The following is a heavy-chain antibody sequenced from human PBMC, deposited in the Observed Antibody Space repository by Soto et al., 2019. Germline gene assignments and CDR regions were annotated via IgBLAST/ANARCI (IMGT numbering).Heavy chain of an antibody. D-gene: IGHD3-10*01. CDR1: GGSISSGGYS. CDR3: ARARISYAFDI. Sequence: SETLSLTCAVSGGSISSGGYSWGWIRQPPGKGLEWIGYIYHSGSTYYNPSLKSRVTISVDRSKNQFSLKLSSVTAADTAVYYCARARISYAFDIWGQGTMVTVSS. V-gene: IGHV4-30-2*01. CDR2: IYHSGST. J-gene: IGHJ3*02.